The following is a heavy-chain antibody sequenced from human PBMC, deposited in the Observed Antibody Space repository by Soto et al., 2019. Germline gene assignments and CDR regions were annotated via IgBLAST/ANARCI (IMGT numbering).Heavy chain of an antibody. D-gene: IGHD3-10*01. CDR3: AKDVGYGSGSYSAFDI. CDR2: ISWNSGSI. J-gene: IGHJ3*02. V-gene: IGHV3-9*01. Sequence: GGSLRLSCAASGFTFDDYAMHWVRQAPGKGLEWVSGISWNSGSIGYADSVKGRFTISRDNAKNSLYLQMNSLGAEDTALYYCAKDVGYGSGSYSAFDIWGQGTMVTVSS. CDR1: GFTFDDYA.